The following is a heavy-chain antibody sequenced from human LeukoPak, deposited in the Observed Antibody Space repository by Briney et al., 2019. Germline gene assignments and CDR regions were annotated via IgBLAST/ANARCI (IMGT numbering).Heavy chain of an antibody. CDR1: GGTFSSYA. Sequence: SVKVSCKASGGTFSSYAISWVRQAPGQGLEWMGGIIPIFGTANYAQKFQGRVTITADESTSTAYMELSSLRSEDTAVYYCARSRGPWIQLWFMDYWGQGTLVTVSS. CDR2: IIPIFGTA. V-gene: IGHV1-69*13. CDR3: ARSRGPWIQLWFMDY. D-gene: IGHD5-18*01. J-gene: IGHJ4*02.